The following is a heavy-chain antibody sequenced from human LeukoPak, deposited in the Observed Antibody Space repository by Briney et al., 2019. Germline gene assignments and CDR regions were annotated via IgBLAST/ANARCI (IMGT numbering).Heavy chain of an antibody. CDR3: ARDSGSYGDTFDY. CDR2: ISYDGSNK. V-gene: IGHV3-30-3*01. Sequence: PGGSLRLSCAASGFTFSSYAMHWVRQAPGKGLEWVAVISYDGSNKYYADSVKGRFTISRDNSKNTLYLQMNSLRAEDTAVYYCARDSGSYGDTFDYWGQGTLVTVSS. CDR1: GFTFSSYA. D-gene: IGHD1-26*01. J-gene: IGHJ4*02.